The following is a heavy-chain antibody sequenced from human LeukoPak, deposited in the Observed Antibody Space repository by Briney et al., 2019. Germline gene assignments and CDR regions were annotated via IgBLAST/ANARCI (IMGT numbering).Heavy chain of an antibody. CDR2: TSDRGDYT. CDR1: GFTFTSYS. Sequence: GGSLRLSCAASGFTFTSYSMSWVRQAPGKGLEWVSGTSDRGDYTYYAASVKGRFTISRDSSNNTLFLQMNSLRAEDTALYFCARKAQYNGHYPLDYWGQGTLVTVSS. V-gene: IGHV3-23*01. D-gene: IGHD1-7*01. CDR3: ARKAQYNGHYPLDY. J-gene: IGHJ4*02.